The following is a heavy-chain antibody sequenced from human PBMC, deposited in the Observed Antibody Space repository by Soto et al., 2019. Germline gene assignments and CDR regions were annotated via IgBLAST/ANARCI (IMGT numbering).Heavy chain of an antibody. CDR3: ARHTRVLRFLEWSTGDY. CDR2: IYPGDSDT. CDR1: IYTFTSYW. Sequence: PGESLKISCKGSIYTFTSYWIAWVRQMPGKGLEWMGFIYPGDSDTRYSPSFQGQVTISADKSISTAYLQWSSLKASDTAMYYCARHTRVLRFLEWSTGDYWGQGTLVTVSS. V-gene: IGHV5-51*01. D-gene: IGHD3-3*01. J-gene: IGHJ4*02.